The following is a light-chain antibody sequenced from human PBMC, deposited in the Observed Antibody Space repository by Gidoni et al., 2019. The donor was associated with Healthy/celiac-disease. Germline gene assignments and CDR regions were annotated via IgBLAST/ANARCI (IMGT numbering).Light chain of an antibody. CDR2: DTS. J-gene: IGKJ4*01. CDR3: QQYGASPLT. CDR1: QPVSGNF. Sequence: EIILTQSPGTLSVSPGERATLFCRATQPVSGNFLAWYQQKPGQPPSLLIYDTSRRATGVPDRFSGSWSGTDFSLLISRLQTEDSALYYCQQYGASPLTFGGGTRVEI. V-gene: IGKV3-20*01.